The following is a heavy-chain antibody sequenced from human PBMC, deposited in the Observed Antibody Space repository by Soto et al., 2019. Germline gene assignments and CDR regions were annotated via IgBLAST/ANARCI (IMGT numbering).Heavy chain of an antibody. J-gene: IGHJ6*02. V-gene: IGHV1-3*01. Sequence: ASVKVSCKASGYTFTSYAMHWVRQAPGQRLEWMGWINAGNGNTKYSQKFQGRVTITRDTSASTAYMELSSLRSEDTAVYYCARGPSSAAGNGYYGMDVWGQGTTVTVSS. CDR3: ARGPSSAAGNGYYGMDV. D-gene: IGHD6-13*01. CDR1: GYTFTSYA. CDR2: INAGNGNT.